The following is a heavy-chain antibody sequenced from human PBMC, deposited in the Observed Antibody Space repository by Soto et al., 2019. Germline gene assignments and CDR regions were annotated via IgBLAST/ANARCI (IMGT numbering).Heavy chain of an antibody. Sequence: AGGSLRLSCAASGFTVSNNYMSWVRQAPGKGLEWVSIIYSGGSTYYADSVQGRFTISRDNSKNTLFLQMSSLRAEDTAVYYCAREGGGVYCSGGSCYGRYFDFWGQGTRVTASS. V-gene: IGHV3-53*01. D-gene: IGHD2-15*01. CDR1: GFTVSNNY. CDR3: AREGGGVYCSGGSCYGRYFDF. J-gene: IGHJ4*02. CDR2: IYSGGST.